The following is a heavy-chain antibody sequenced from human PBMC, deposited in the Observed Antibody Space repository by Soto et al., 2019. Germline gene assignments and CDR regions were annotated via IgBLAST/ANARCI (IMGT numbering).Heavy chain of an antibody. D-gene: IGHD3-16*01. J-gene: IGHJ6*02. CDR3: AMVDVYVTPSPQDV. CDR2: INTYNGNT. V-gene: IGHV1-18*01. Sequence: QVQLVQSGAEVKNPWASVKVSCKASGYTFTRYGIGWARQAPGQGLEWMGWINTYNGNTNYAQNVQGRVTLTTDTSTSTAYMELRSLRSNDTAIYYCAMVDVYVTPSPQDVWGQGTTVLVSS. CDR1: GYTFTRYG.